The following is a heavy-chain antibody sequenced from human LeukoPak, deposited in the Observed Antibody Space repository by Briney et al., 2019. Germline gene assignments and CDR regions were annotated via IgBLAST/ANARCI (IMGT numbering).Heavy chain of an antibody. V-gene: IGHV4-39*01. CDR1: GGSVSNYNYY. Sequence: TSETLSLTCAVSGGSVSNYNYYWGWVRQPPGKGLEWIGNIFYSGSTYYNPSLKSRVTISVDTSKNQFSLKLSSVTAADTAVYYCARMTCSGGTCLWFDPWGQGTLVTVSS. J-gene: IGHJ5*02. CDR2: IFYSGST. CDR3: ARMTCSGGTCLWFDP. D-gene: IGHD2-15*01.